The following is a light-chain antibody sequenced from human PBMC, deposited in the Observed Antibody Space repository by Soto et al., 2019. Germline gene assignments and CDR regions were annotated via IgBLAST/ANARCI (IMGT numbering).Light chain of an antibody. CDR3: QQYNNWPWT. V-gene: IGKV4-1*01. CDR1: QSVLYSSKNMNQ. Sequence: DMVMTQSPDSLAVSLGERATINCKSSQSVLYSSKNMNQLAWYQQTPGQAPRLLLYGASTRASGIPASFSGSGSGTEFTLTITSLQSEDFAVYYCQQYNNWPWTFGQGTKVDIK. J-gene: IGKJ1*01. CDR2: GAS.